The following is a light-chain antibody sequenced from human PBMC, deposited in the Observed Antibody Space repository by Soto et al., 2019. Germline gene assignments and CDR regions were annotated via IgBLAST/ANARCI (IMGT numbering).Light chain of an antibody. V-gene: IGLV2-14*01. CDR3: SSYTSSSTYV. CDR1: GSDVGGYDY. J-gene: IGLJ1*01. CDR2: EVT. Sequence: QSALTQPASVSGSPGQSITISCTGTGSDVGGYDYVSWYQHHPGKAPKVMIYEVTNRPSGVSNRFSGSKSGNTASLTISGLLAEDEADYYCSSYTSSSTYVFGNGTKVTV.